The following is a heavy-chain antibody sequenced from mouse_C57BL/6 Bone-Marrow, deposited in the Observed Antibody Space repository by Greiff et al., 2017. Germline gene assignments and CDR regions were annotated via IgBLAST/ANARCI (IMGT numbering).Heavy chain of an antibody. D-gene: IGHD2-4*01. CDR2: IYPGNSDT. J-gene: IGHJ1*03. CDR3: TRGDYPYWYFDV. CDR1: GYTFTSYW. Sequence: EVQLQQSGTVLARPGASVKMSCKTSGYTFTSYWMHWVKQRPGQGLEWIGAIYPGNSDTSSNQKFKGKAKLTAVTSASTAYMELSSLTNEDSAVYYCTRGDYPYWYFDVWGTGTTVTVSS. V-gene: IGHV1-5*01.